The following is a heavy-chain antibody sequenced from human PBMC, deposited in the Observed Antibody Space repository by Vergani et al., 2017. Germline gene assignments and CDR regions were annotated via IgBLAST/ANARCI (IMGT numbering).Heavy chain of an antibody. CDR1: GDSISSGVYY. J-gene: IGHJ5*02. V-gene: IGHV4-61*08. CDR2: LSTTGGA. D-gene: IGHD6-13*01. CDR3: AGDSHSWQRADR. Sequence: QVQLQESRPGLVKPSQTLSLTCSVSGDSISSGVYYWNWIRHAPGKRLEWIGSLSTTGGATHASHNPSLKSLVSISVYTSKIQFSLRLTSVTAADSAIYYCAGDSHSWQRADRWCQGLLVSVSS.